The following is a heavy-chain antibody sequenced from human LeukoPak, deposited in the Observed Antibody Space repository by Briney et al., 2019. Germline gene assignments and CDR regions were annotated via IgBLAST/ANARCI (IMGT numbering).Heavy chain of an antibody. CDR2: IIPIFGTA. D-gene: IGHD3-10*01. CDR3: ASPSSFGELLGEGGNWFDP. V-gene: IGHV1-69*13. Sequence: ASVKVSCKASGGTFSSYAISWVRQAPGQGLEWMGGIIPIFGTANYAQKFQGRVTITADESTSTAYMELSSLRSEDTAVYYCASPSSFGELLGEGGNWFDPWGQGTLVTVSS. CDR1: GGTFSSYA. J-gene: IGHJ5*02.